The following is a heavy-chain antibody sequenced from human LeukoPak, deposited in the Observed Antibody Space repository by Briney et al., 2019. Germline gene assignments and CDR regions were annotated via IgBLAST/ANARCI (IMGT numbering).Heavy chain of an antibody. J-gene: IGHJ4*02. V-gene: IGHV3-30*02. D-gene: IGHD3-3*01. CDR3: ANFLEWLLFRETPFDY. Sequence: PGGSLRLSCAASGFTFSSYGMHWVRQAPGKGLEWVAFIRYDGSNKYYADSVKGRFTISRDNSKNTLYLQMNSLRAEDTAVYYCANFLEWLLFRETPFDYWGQGTLVTVSS. CDR2: IRYDGSNK. CDR1: GFTFSSYG.